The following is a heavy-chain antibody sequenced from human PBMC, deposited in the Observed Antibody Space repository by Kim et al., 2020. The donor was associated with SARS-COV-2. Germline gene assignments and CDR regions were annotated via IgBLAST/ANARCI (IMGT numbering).Heavy chain of an antibody. CDR2: TKIDSGDT. D-gene: IGHD1-20*01. V-gene: IGHV1-3*04. CDR1: GYSFSAYA. Sequence: ASVKVSCKASGYSFSAYAMHWVRQAPGQRLEWVGWTKIDSGDTTYSRKFQGRVTISRDTFANIVYMELNSLRSEDAAVYYCARGPTYNRNALDHWGQGTLVSVSS. CDR3: ARGPTYNRNALDH. J-gene: IGHJ5*02.